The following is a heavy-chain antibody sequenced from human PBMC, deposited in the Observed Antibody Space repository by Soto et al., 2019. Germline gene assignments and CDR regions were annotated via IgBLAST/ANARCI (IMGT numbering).Heavy chain of an antibody. CDR3: AIGTRKRWTCDF. Sequence: QVQVVQSGAEVKKPGSSVKVSCKASGGTFSNYAISWVRQAPGHGLEWVGGIIPLTETPVYAQTVQGRLTITADEITSAAYMEVSSLRTDEPAVYYCAIGTRKRWTCDFWGKGTLVTVSS. CDR2: IIPLTETP. V-gene: IGHV1-69*01. J-gene: IGHJ4*02. CDR1: GGTFSNYA. D-gene: IGHD2-2*01.